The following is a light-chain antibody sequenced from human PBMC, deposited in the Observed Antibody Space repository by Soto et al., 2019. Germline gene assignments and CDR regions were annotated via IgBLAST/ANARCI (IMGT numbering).Light chain of an antibody. J-gene: IGLJ1*01. CDR3: AAWDDSLNGYV. CDR1: SSNIGSNT. V-gene: IGLV1-44*01. Sequence: QSVLTQPPSASGTPGQRVTISCSGSSSNIGSNTVNWYQQLPGTAPKLLIYSNNQRPSGVPDRCSGSKSGTSASLAISGLQSEDEADYYCAAWDDSLNGYVVGTGTKLTVL. CDR2: SNN.